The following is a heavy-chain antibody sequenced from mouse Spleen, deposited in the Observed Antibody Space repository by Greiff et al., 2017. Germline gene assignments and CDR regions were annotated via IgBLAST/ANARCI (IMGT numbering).Heavy chain of an antibody. CDR2: ISSGGGST. CDR3: ARQTGGWYFDV. CDR1: GFAFSSYD. J-gene: IGHJ1*01. D-gene: IGHD4-1*01. Sequence: EVQVVESGGGLVKPGGSLKLSCAASGFAFSSYDMSWVRQTPEKRLEWVAYISSGGGSTYYPDTVKGRFTISRDNAKNTLYLQMSSLKSEDTAMYYCARQTGGWYFDVWGAGTTVTVSS. V-gene: IGHV5-12-1*01.